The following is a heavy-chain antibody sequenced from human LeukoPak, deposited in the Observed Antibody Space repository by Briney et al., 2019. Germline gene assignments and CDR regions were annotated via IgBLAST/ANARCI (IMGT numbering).Heavy chain of an antibody. CDR2: IYTSGST. J-gene: IGHJ4*02. V-gene: IGHV4-4*07. D-gene: IGHD3-22*01. Sequence: SETLSLTCTVSGGSISSYYWSWIRQPAGKGLEWIGRIYTSGSTNYNPSLKSRVTISADTSKNQFSLKLSSVTAADTAVYYCARGVAYYYDSSGSPDFDYWGQGTLVTVSS. CDR3: ARGVAYYYDSSGSPDFDY. CDR1: GGSISSYY.